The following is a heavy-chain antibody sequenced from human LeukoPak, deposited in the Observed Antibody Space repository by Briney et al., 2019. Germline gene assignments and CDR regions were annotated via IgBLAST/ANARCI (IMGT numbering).Heavy chain of an antibody. J-gene: IGHJ4*02. CDR1: GFSFSTTW. CDR2: IQGDGSGI. D-gene: IGHD3-10*01. V-gene: IGHV3-74*01. CDR3: VRDWFLALDY. Sequence: PGGSLRLSCAASGFSFSTTWMHWVRQVPGKGLVWVSRIQGDGSGIISADSVKGRFTISRDNAKNTLYLQMNSLSDEDTAVYYCVRDWFLALDYWGQGTLVTVSS.